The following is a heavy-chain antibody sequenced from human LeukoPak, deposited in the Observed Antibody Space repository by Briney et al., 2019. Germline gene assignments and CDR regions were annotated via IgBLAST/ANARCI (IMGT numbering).Heavy chain of an antibody. CDR1: GFTFSSYS. D-gene: IGHD3-22*01. V-gene: IGHV3-21*01. Sequence: GGSLRLSCAVSGFTFSSYSMNRVRQAPGKGLEWVSSISSSSSYIYYADSVKGRFTISRDNAKNSLYLQMNSLRAEDTAVYYCAGITMTVVVPDNYYYYGMDVWGQGTTVTVSS. CDR3: AGITMTVVVPDNYYYYGMDV. J-gene: IGHJ6*02. CDR2: ISSSSSYI.